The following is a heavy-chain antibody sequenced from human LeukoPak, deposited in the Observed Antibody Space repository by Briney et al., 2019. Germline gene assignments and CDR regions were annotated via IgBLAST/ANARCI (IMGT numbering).Heavy chain of an antibody. CDR3: TRDHCRGDNCPSFDY. CDR1: GYTFTSFG. CDR2: IGAYNGDT. V-gene: IGHV1-18*04. J-gene: IGHJ4*01. D-gene: IGHD2-15*01. Sequence: ASVKVSCKPSGYTFTSFGISWVRQAPGQGLEWMGWIGAYNGDTNYAQKFQGRVTMTTDTSTSTAYMDLRSLRSDDTPVYYCTRDHCRGDNCPSFDYWGQGTLVTVSS.